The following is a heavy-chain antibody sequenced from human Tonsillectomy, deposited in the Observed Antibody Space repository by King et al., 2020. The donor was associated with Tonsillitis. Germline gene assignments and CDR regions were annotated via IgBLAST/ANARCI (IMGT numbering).Heavy chain of an antibody. CDR3: ARDGPNYYYMDV. Sequence: VQLVESGGGVVQPGRSLRLSCAASGFTFGSYGMHWVRQPPGKGLEWVAVIWYDGRNKYYADSVKGRFTISRDNSKNTLYLQMNSLRAEDTAVYYCARDGPNYYYMDVWGKGTTVTVSS. J-gene: IGHJ6*03. V-gene: IGHV3-33*08. CDR1: GFTFGSYG. CDR2: IWYDGRNK.